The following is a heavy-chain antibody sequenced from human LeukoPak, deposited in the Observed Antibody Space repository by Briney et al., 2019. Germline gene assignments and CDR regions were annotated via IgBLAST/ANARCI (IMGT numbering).Heavy chain of an antibody. CDR1: GFTFSSYS. CDR2: ISSSSSYT. V-gene: IGHV3-21*01. J-gene: IGHJ4*02. Sequence: GGSLRLSCAASGFTFSSYSMNWVRQAPGKGLEWVSSISSSSSYTYYADSMKGRFTISRDNAKNSLYLQMNSLRAEDTAVYYCARVPSDYWGQGTLVTVSS. CDR3: ARVPSDY.